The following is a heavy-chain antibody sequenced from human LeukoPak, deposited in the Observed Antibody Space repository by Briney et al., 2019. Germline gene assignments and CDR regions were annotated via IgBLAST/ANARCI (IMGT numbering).Heavy chain of an antibody. D-gene: IGHD2-2*01. CDR3: AKDIDCSGTNCPKTYDY. Sequence: GGSLRLSCAASGFTVSSNYMNWVRQAPGKGLEWVSILYSGGITYYADSVRGRFTISRDNSKTTLYLQMNSLRGEDTAVYYCAKDIDCSGTNCPKTYDYWGQGTLVTVSS. CDR1: GFTVSSNY. V-gene: IGHV3-53*05. CDR2: LYSGGIT. J-gene: IGHJ4*02.